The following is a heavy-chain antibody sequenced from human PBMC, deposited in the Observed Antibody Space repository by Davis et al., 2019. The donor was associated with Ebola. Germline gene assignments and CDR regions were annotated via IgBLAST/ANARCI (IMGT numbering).Heavy chain of an antibody. V-gene: IGHV4-61*01. D-gene: IGHD3-3*01. CDR2: IYYSGST. J-gene: IGHJ5*02. CDR1: GGSVSSGSYY. CDR3: ATGSGYYNWFDP. Sequence: SETLSLTCTVSGGSVSSGSYYWSWIRQPPGKGLEWIGYIYYSGSTNYNPSLKSRVTISVDTSKNQFSLKLSPVTAADTAVYYCATGSGYYNWFDPWGQGTLVTVSS.